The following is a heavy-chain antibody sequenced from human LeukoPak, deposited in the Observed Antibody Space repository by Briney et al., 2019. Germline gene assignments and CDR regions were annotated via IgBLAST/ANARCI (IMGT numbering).Heavy chain of an antibody. V-gene: IGHV3-30*18. CDR3: AKPDYYDSSGYPDY. D-gene: IGHD3-22*01. Sequence: GGSLRLSCTVAGLTFSNYGMHWVRQAPGKGLEWVAVISYDGSNKYYADSVKGRFTISRDNSKNTLYLQMNSLRAEDTAVYYCAKPDYYDSSGYPDYWGQGTLVTVSS. CDR1: GLTFSNYG. J-gene: IGHJ4*02. CDR2: ISYDGSNK.